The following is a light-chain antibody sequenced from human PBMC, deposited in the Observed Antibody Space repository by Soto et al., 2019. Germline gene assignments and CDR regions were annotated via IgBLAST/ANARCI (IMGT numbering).Light chain of an antibody. CDR2: AAS. CDR1: QSIGGY. J-gene: IGKJ5*01. V-gene: IGKV1-39*01. Sequence: DIQMTQSPSSLSLSVSERFTITCLASQSIGGYLTWYQQLPGKAPKLLIFAASGLQSGVPSRFSGSGSGTDFTLTISSLQPEDFATYYCQQSYSSPITFGQGTRLEIK. CDR3: QQSYSSPIT.